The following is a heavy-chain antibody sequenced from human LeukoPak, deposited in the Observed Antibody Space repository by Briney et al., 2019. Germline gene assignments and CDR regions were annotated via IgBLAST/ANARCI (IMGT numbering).Heavy chain of an antibody. CDR2: ILHTGRT. V-gene: IGHV4-34*12. J-gene: IGHJ5*02. Sequence: SPSETLSLTCAVHGYSLTNHFWIWIRQPPGKGREWIGEILHTGRTNHNPSFKSRVTISLDTSKNQFFLNLTSVTAADTAVYFCARGPAAVHPWGQGTLVTVSS. CDR3: ARGPAAVHP. D-gene: IGHD6-13*01. CDR1: GYSLTNHF.